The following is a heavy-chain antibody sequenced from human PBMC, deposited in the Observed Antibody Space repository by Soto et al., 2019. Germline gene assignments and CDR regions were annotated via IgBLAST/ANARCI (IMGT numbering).Heavy chain of an antibody. CDR1: GYTFTSYD. Sequence: RASVKVSCKASGYTFTSYDINWVRQATGQGLEWMGWMNPNSGNTGYAQKFQGRVTMTRNTSISTAYMELSSLRSEDTAVYYCARVGWQQLVLVDYWGQGTLVTVSS. J-gene: IGHJ4*02. D-gene: IGHD6-13*01. V-gene: IGHV1-8*01. CDR2: MNPNSGNT. CDR3: ARVGWQQLVLVDY.